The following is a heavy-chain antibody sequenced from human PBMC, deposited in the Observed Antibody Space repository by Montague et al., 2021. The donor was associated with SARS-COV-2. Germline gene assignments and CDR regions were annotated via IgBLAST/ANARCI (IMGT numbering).Heavy chain of an antibody. CDR2: ISYTGST. D-gene: IGHD4-23*01. CDR3: ARHVDPCGGNCRIWYFDL. CDR1: GGSISSNLFY. Sequence: SETRSLTCTVSGGSISSNLFYWGWIRQTPGKALEWIGDISYTGSTYYNPSLKSRVTVAVDTSTNQFSLRLSSLTAAGTAMYYCARHVDPCGGNCRIWYFDLWGRGSLVTVSS. J-gene: IGHJ2*01. V-gene: IGHV4-39*01.